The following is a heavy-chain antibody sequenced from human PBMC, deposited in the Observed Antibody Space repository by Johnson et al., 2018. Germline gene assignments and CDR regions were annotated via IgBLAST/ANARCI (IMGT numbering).Heavy chain of an antibody. D-gene: IGHD2-15*01. CDR3: AREDMGHDAFDI. J-gene: IGHJ3*02. CDR2: IYSGGYT. CDR1: GFIVSSNY. V-gene: IGHV3-66*02. Sequence: VQLVESGGGLVQPGGSLRLSCAASGFIVSSNYMSWVRQAPGKGLEWVSIIYSGGYTYYADSVKGRFTIPRDNSKNTLYHQMNSLRVEDTGVYYCAREDMGHDAFDIWGQGTMVTVSS.